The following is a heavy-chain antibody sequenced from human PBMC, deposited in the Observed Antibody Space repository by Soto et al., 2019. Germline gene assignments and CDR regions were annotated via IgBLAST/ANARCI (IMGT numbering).Heavy chain of an antibody. J-gene: IGHJ4*02. D-gene: IGHD2-15*01. CDR2: INAGNGNT. CDR3: ARRYCSGGSCYDDY. CDR1: GYTFTSYA. Sequence: ASVKVSCKASGYTFTSYAMHWVRQAPGQRLEWMGWINAGNGNTKYSQKFQGRVTITRDTSASTAYMEPSSLRSEDTAVYYCARRYCSGGSCYDDYWGQGTLVTVSS. V-gene: IGHV1-3*01.